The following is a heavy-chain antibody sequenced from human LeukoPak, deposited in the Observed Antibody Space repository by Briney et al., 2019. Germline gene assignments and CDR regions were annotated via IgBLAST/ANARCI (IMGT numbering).Heavy chain of an antibody. CDR2: TNAGNGNT. J-gene: IGHJ4*02. CDR3: ARAFYSSSPRFDY. CDR1: GYTFTSYA. Sequence: ASVKVSCKASGYTFTSYAMHWVRQAPGQRLEWMGWTNAGNGNTKYSQKFQGRVTITRDTSASTAYMELSSLRSEDTAVYYCARAFYSSSPRFDYWGQGTLVTVSS. V-gene: IGHV1-3*01. D-gene: IGHD6-6*01.